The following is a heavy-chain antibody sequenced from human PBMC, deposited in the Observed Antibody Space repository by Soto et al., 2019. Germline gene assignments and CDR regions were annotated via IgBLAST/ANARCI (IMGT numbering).Heavy chain of an antibody. V-gene: IGHV3-49*03. CDR1: GFTFGDYA. CDR2: IRSKAYGGTT. Sequence: LRLSCTASGFTFGDYAMSWFRQAPGKGLEWVGFIRSKAYGGTTEYAASVKGRFTISRDDSKSIAYLQMNSLKTEDTAVYYCTREPSVVLWFGEAQGGWFDPWGQGTLVTVSS. D-gene: IGHD3-10*01. J-gene: IGHJ5*02. CDR3: TREPSVVLWFGEAQGGWFDP.